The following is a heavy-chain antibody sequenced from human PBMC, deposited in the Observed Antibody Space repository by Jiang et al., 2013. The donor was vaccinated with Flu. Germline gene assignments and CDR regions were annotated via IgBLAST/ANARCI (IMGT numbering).Heavy chain of an antibody. V-gene: IGHV5-51*01. Sequence: PGKGLEWMGIIYPGDSDTRYSPSFQGQVTISADKSISTAYLQWSSLKASDTAMYYCAAGSGYYPNYFDYWGQGTLVTVSS. D-gene: IGHD3-22*01. CDR3: AAGSGYYPNYFDY. CDR2: IYPGDSDT. J-gene: IGHJ4*02.